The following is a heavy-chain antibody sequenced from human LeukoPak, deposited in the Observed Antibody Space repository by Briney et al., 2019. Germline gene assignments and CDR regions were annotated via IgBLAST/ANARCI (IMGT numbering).Heavy chain of an antibody. Sequence: GESLKISCKASGYSFTSYWIGWVRQMPGKGLEWMGIIYPGDADTRYSDTRYSPSFQGQVTISADKSISTAYLQWSSLKASDTAMYYCARQSGDSRTYLEGFDIWGQGTMVTVSS. CDR1: GYSFTSYW. J-gene: IGHJ3*02. V-gene: IGHV5-51*01. CDR3: ARQSGDSRTYLEGFDI. CDR2: IYPGDADTRYSDT. D-gene: IGHD1-26*01.